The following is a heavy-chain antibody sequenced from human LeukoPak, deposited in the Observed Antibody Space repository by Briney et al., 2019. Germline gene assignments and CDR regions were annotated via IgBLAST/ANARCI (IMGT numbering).Heavy chain of an antibody. J-gene: IGHJ3*02. V-gene: IGHV1-2*02. CDR3: ARSRMSDAFDI. CDR1: GGTFSSTA. D-gene: IGHD2/OR15-2a*01. CDR2: INPNTGDR. Sequence: ASVKVSCKASGGTFSSTAFTWVRQAPGQGLEWMGWINPNTGDRNYAQKFQGRVTMTRDTSISTAYMELSRLRSDDTAVYYCARSRMSDAFDIWGQGTMVTVSS.